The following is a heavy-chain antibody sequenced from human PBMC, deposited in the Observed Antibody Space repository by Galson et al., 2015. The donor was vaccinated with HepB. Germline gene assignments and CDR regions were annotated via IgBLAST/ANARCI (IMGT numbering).Heavy chain of an antibody. CDR3: ARDGGTAMVYINN. V-gene: IGHV4-39*07. D-gene: IGHD5-18*01. CDR1: GGSISSSHRY. J-gene: IGHJ4*02. CDR2: IYYGGSI. Sequence: SETLSLTCTVSGGSISSSHRYWGWIRQSPGKGLEWIGSIYYGGSIYYNPSLKNRVTISVDTSKNQLSLGIYSVTAADTAVYYCARDGGTAMVYINNWGQGTLVTVSS.